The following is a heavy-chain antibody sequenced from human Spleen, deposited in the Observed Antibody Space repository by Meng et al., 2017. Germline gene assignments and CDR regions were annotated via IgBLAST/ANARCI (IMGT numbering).Heavy chain of an antibody. CDR1: GGSVSSGSHY. V-gene: IGHV4-61*01. D-gene: IGHD1-7*01. Sequence: SETLSLTCTVSGGSVSSGSHYWIWIRQPPGKGLEWIGYIYYRGSTNYNPSLKSRVIISVDTSRNQFSLKLSSVTAADTATYSCARETGTADYYGLDVWGQGTTVTVSS. CDR2: IYYRGST. J-gene: IGHJ6*02. CDR3: ARETGTADYYGLDV.